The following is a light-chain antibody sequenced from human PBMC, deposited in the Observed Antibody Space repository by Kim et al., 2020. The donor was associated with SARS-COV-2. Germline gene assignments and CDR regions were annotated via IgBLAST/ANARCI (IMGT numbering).Light chain of an antibody. CDR2: STN. CDR3: AAWDDSLNAYV. CDR1: SSNTGSKT. V-gene: IGLV1-44*01. Sequence: GQRVTISCSGSSSNTGSKTGDWFQHLPGTAPKLLIYSTNQRPSGVPDRFSGSKSGTSASLAISGLQSEDEADYYCAAWDDSLNAYVFGTGTQLTVL. J-gene: IGLJ1*01.